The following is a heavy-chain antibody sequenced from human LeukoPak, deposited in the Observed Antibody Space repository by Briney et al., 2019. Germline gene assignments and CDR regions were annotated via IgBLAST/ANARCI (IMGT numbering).Heavy chain of an antibody. Sequence: GASVKVSCKASGFTVTSSAMQWVRQARGQRLEWIGWIVVGSDNTNYAQKFQERVTITRDTSISTAYMELSRLRSDDTAVYYCARDRDIVVVLNWFDPWGQGTLVTVSS. J-gene: IGHJ5*02. CDR3: ARDRDIVVVLNWFDP. CDR1: GFTVTSSA. CDR2: IVVGSDNT. D-gene: IGHD2-2*01. V-gene: IGHV1-58*02.